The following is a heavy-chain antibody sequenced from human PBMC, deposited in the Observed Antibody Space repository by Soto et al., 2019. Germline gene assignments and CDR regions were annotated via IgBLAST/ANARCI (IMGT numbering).Heavy chain of an antibody. D-gene: IGHD6-13*01. CDR3: ARHGEHSSSWYFDY. Sequence: QVQLQESGPGLVKPSETLSLTCTVSGGSISSYYWSWIRQSPGKGLEWIGYIYYSGSTNYNPSLKSQVSISVDTSKNQFSLKLSSVTAADAAVFYCARHGEHSSSWYFDYWGQGTLVTVSS. V-gene: IGHV4-59*08. J-gene: IGHJ4*02. CDR2: IYYSGST. CDR1: GGSISSYY.